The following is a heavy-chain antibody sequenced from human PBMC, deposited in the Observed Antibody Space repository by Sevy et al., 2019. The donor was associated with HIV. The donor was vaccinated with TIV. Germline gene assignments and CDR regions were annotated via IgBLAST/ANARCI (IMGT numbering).Heavy chain of an antibody. J-gene: IGHJ4*02. CDR3: AKGVDS. Sequence: GRFTISRDNAKNSLYLRMNSLRAEDTAVYYCAKGVDSWGQGTLVTVSS. D-gene: IGHD6-13*01. V-gene: IGHV3-11*06.